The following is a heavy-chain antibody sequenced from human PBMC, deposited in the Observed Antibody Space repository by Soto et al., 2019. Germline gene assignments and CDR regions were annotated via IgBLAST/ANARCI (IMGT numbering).Heavy chain of an antibody. CDR3: ARNHRFIAARGSDFDY. V-gene: IGHV3-33*01. D-gene: IGHD6-6*01. CDR2: IWYDGSNK. CDR1: GFTFSSYG. Sequence: GGSLRLSCAASGFTFSSYGMHWVRQAPGKGLEWVAVIWYDGSNKYYADSVKGRFTISRDNSKNTLYLQMNSLRAEDTAVYYCARNHRFIAARGSDFDYWGQGNLVTVSS. J-gene: IGHJ4*02.